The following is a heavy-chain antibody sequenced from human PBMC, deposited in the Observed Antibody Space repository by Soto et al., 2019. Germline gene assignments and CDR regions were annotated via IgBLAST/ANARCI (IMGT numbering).Heavy chain of an antibody. CDR1: GGSFSGYY. Sequence: SETLSLTCAVYGGSFSGYYWSWIRQPPGKGLEWIGYIYHSGSTYYNPSLKSRVTISVDTSKNQFSLKLSSVTAADTAVYYCARGEGGFDPWGQGTLVTVSS. CDR2: IYHSGST. V-gene: IGHV4-34*01. J-gene: IGHJ5*02. CDR3: ARGEGGFDP.